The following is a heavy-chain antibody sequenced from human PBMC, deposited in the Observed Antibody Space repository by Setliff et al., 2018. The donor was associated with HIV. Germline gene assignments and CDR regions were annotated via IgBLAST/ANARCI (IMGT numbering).Heavy chain of an antibody. V-gene: IGHV1-2*02. D-gene: IGHD2-2*01. CDR3: ARDAVPHCSDASCYGRGAFDV. J-gene: IGHJ3*01. Sequence: ASVKVSCKAAGYSFAAYYIHWVRQAPGQGLEWMGWINPNSGGTNYAQKFQGRVTLTRDTSISTANMKLSGLRSDDTAVYYCARDAVPHCSDASCYGRGAFDVWGQGTLVTVSS. CDR2: INPNSGGT. CDR1: GYSFAAYY.